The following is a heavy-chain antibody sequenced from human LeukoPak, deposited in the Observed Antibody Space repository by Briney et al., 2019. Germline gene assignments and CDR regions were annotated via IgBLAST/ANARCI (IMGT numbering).Heavy chain of an antibody. CDR2: IYYSGTT. D-gene: IGHD3-16*01. CDR3: AREGGAGAFDI. CDR1: GGSISSSPYY. J-gene: IGHJ3*02. Sequence: SETLSLTCTVSGGSISSSPYYWGWIRQPPGKGLEWIGSIYYSGTTHYNPSLESRVTISVDTSKNQFSLKLNSVTAADTAVYYCAREGGAGAFDIWGQGTMVTVSS. V-gene: IGHV4-39*07.